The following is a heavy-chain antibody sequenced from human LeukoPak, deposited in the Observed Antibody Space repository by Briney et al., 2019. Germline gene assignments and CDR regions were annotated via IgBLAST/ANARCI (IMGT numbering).Heavy chain of an antibody. V-gene: IGHV3-23*01. Sequence: GGSLRLSCAASGFTFNNYAMNWVRQAPGKGLEWVSVISGSGGTAYYADSVKGRFTISRDSSKNTLYLQMNSLRAEDTAVYYCAKVSGGGLYYDGMDVWGQGTTVTVSS. CDR1: GFTFNNYA. J-gene: IGHJ6*02. CDR3: AKVSGGGLYYDGMDV. D-gene: IGHD1-14*01. CDR2: ISGSGGTA.